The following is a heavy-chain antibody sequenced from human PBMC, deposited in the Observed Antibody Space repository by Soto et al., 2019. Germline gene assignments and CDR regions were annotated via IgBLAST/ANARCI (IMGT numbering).Heavy chain of an antibody. CDR3: ARMRFWSGTLDY. CDR1: GGSINSGGYY. CDR2: IYYSGNT. Sequence: QVQLQESGPGLVKPSQTLSLTCTVSGGSINSGGYYWSWIRQHPGKGLEWIGYIYYSGNTYYNPSLKSRATISVDTSENQFSLRLTSVTAADTAAYYCARMRFWSGTLDYWGFGTLVTVPS. V-gene: IGHV4-31*03. D-gene: IGHD3-3*01. J-gene: IGHJ4*01.